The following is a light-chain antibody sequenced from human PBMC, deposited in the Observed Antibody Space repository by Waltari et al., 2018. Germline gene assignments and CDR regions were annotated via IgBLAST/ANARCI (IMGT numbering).Light chain of an antibody. J-gene: IGKJ2*01. Sequence: DIVSTQSPGTLSLSPGERATLSCRASQSINSTYLAWYQQKPGLAPRLLIDGATSRATGIPDRFSGSGSGTDFTLIISRLEPEDFAVYYGQHYGSASMYTFGQGTKLEIK. CDR2: GAT. V-gene: IGKV3-20*01. CDR3: QHYGSASMYT. CDR1: QSINSTY.